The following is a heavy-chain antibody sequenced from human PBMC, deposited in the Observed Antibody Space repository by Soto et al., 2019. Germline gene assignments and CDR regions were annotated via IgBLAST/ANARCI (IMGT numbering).Heavy chain of an antibody. Sequence: SVSLSLTCAFNSPSFTGHFWSWIRQPPGKGLEWIGEINHSGVTNYKPSLKRRVTISVDTSKNQFSLQLKSVTAADTALYYCAGFSGSYYYAMDVWGQG. D-gene: IGHD6-19*01. J-gene: IGHJ6*02. V-gene: IGHV4-34*01. CDR2: INHSGVT. CDR3: AGFSGSYYYAMDV. CDR1: SPSFTGHF.